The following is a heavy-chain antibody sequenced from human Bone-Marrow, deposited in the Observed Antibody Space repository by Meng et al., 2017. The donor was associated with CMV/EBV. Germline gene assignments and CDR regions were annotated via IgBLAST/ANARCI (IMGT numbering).Heavy chain of an antibody. J-gene: IGHJ4*02. CDR2: IYYSGST. V-gene: IGHV4-61*01. CDR1: GGSVSSGIYY. Sequence: SETLSLTCTVSGGSVSSGIYYWSWIRQPPGKGLECIGYIYYSGSTNYNPSLKSRVTISVDTSKNQFSLKLSSVTAADTAVYYCARVGTSGLGEVYWGQGTLATVSS. D-gene: IGHD1-1*01. CDR3: ARVGTSGLGEVY.